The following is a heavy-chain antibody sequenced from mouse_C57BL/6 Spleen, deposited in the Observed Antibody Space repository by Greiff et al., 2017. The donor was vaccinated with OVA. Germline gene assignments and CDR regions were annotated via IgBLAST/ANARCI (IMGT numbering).Heavy chain of an antibody. V-gene: IGHV3-6*01. CDR1: GYSITSGYY. CDR3: ARTYLDYFDY. D-gene: IGHD5-1*01. CDR2: ISYDGSN. Sequence: EVQRVESGPGLVKPSQSLSLTCSVTGYSITSGYYWNWIRQFPGNKLEWMGYISYDGSNNYNPYLKNRISITRDTSKNQFFMKLNSVTTEDTATYYCARTYLDYFDYWGQGTTLTVSS. J-gene: IGHJ2*01.